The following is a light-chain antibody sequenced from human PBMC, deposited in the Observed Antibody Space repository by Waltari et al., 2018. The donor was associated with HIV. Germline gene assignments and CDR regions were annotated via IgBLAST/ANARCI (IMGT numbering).Light chain of an antibody. J-gene: IGLJ3*02. V-gene: IGLV1-44*01. CDR3: AAWDDRLDGQGV. Sequence: QSVLTQPPSASGTPGQRVTISCSVTRSNIGTNTVTWYQIIPGTAPKLLIYNDNQRPSGVPDRFSGSRSGTSASLAISGLQSEDEADYYCAAWDDRLDGQGVFGGGTTLTVL. CDR1: RSNIGTNT. CDR2: NDN.